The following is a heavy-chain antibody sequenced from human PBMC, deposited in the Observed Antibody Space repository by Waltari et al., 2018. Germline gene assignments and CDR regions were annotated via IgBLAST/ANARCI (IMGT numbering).Heavy chain of an antibody. CDR3: TTVSGYSVDY. CDR1: GFTFSDSW. Sequence: EVQLVESGAALAQPGGSLRLSCAASGFTFSDSWMNWVRQAPGKGLEWVARIKRKGDGETADYAASVKGRFKISRDDSQNKLYLQMNSLKTEDTAVYYCTTVSGYSVDYWGQGVPVTVST. CDR2: IKRKGDGETA. D-gene: IGHD3-22*01. V-gene: IGHV3-15*02. J-gene: IGHJ4*02.